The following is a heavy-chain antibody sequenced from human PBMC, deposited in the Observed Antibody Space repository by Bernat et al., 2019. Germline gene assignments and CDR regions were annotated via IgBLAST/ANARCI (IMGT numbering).Heavy chain of an antibody. CDR3: AREGRRVRPPDYYYYYGMDV. V-gene: IGHV1-46*01. D-gene: IGHD3-10*01. J-gene: IGHJ6*02. CDR2: INPSGGST. Sequence: QVQLVQSGAEVKKPGASVKVSCKASGYTFTSYYMHWVRQAPGQGLEWMGIINPSGGSTSYAQKFQGRVTMTRDTSTSTVYMELSSLRSEDTAVYYCAREGRRVRPPDYYYYYGMDVWGQGTTFTVYS. CDR1: GYTFTSYY.